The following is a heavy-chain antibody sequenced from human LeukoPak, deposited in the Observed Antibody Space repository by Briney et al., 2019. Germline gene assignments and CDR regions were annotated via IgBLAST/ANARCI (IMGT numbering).Heavy chain of an antibody. Sequence: ASVKVSCKASGYTFTDYYIHWVRQSPGQGLEWMGRINPRSGGTNYAQRFQGRVTMTRDTSISAAYMDLRRLISDDTAVYYCARFDQVSETAGGYWGQGTLVTVSS. CDR1: GYTFTDYY. J-gene: IGHJ4*02. CDR3: ARFDQVSETAGGY. V-gene: IGHV1-2*06. D-gene: IGHD5/OR15-5a*01. CDR2: INPRSGGT.